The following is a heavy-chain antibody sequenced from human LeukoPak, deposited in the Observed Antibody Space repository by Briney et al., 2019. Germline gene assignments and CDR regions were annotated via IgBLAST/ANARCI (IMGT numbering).Heavy chain of an antibody. D-gene: IGHD2-2*01. CDR3: ARESGSPRYRAFDI. J-gene: IGHJ3*02. Sequence: SETLSLTCTVSGGSISSYYWSWIRQPAGKGLEWIGRIYTSGSTNYNPSLKSRVTMSVDTSKNQFSLKLSSVTAADTAVYYCARESGSPRYRAFDIWGQGTMVTVSS. CDR2: IYTSGST. V-gene: IGHV4-4*07. CDR1: GGSISSYY.